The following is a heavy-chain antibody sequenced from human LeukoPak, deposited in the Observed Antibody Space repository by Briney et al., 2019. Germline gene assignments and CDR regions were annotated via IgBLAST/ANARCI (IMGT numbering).Heavy chain of an antibody. D-gene: IGHD3-22*01. J-gene: IGHJ2*01. CDR2: ISSSGSTI. V-gene: IGHV3-11*01. CDR3: ARDPTYYYDSSGHPDL. CDR1: GFTFSDYY. Sequence: GGSLRLSCAASGFTFSDYYMSWIRQAPGKGLEWVSYISSSGSTIYYADSVKGRFTISRDNAKNSLYLQMNSLRAEDTAVYYCARDPTYYYDSSGHPDLWGRGTLVTVSS.